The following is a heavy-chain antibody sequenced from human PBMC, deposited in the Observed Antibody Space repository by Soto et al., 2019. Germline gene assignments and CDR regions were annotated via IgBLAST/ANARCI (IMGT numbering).Heavy chain of an antibody. CDR2: ISYDGSNK. CDR1: GFTFSSYA. J-gene: IGHJ4*02. D-gene: IGHD3-10*01. CDR3: ASINMVRETPHDY. Sequence: PGGSLRLSCAASGFTFSSYAMHWVRQAPGKGLEWVAVISYDGSNKYYADSVKGRFTISRDNSKNTLYLQMNSLRAEDTAVYYCASINMVRETPHDYWGQGTLVTVSS. V-gene: IGHV3-30-3*01.